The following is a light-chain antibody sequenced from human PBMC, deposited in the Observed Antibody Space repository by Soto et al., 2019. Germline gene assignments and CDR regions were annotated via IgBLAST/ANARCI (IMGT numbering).Light chain of an antibody. CDR1: QNVNNR. V-gene: IGKV3D-20*02. CDR2: GAS. J-gene: IGKJ3*01. CDR3: QQRSNYYRVT. Sequence: EILLTQSPGSLSVFPGERASLSCRASQNVNNRLAWYQQKAGQAPRLLISGASSRATGIPDRFSGSGSGTDFTLTISRLESDDFALYYCQQRSNYYRVTFGPGTKVDIK.